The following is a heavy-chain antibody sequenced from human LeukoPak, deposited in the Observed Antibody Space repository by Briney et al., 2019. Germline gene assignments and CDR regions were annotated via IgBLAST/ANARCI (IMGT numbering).Heavy chain of an antibody. CDR3: ARDRGGYSYVDY. V-gene: IGHV3-30*04. D-gene: IGHD5-18*01. J-gene: IGHJ4*02. Sequence: GRSLRLSCAASGFTFSSYAMHWVRQAPGKGLEWVAVISYDGSNKYYADSVKGRFTISRDNSKNTLYLQMNSLRAEDTAVYYCARDRGGYSYVDYWGQGTLVTVSS. CDR1: GFTFSSYA. CDR2: ISYDGSNK.